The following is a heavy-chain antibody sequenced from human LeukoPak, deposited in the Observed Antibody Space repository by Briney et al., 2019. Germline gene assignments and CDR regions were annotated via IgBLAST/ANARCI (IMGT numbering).Heavy chain of an antibody. CDR3: ANMDYYGSGSYYNPY. CDR2: ISYDGSNK. J-gene: IGHJ4*02. D-gene: IGHD3-10*01. V-gene: IGHV3-30*18. CDR1: GFTFSSYG. Sequence: LPGGSLRLSCAASGFTFSSYGMHWVRQAPGKGLEWVAVISYDGSNKYYADSVKGRFTISRDNSKNTLYLQMNSLRAEDTAVYYCANMDYYGSGSYYNPYWGQGTLVTVSS.